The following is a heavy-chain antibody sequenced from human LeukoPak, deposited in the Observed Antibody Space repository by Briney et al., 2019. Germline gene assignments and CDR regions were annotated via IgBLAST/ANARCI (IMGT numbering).Heavy chain of an antibody. CDR3: ARDQRMGYMDV. CDR1: GFALSSYW. CDR2: ISSDGSST. Sequence: GGSLRLSCAASGFALSSYWMHWVRQAPGKGLVWVSRISSDGSSTSYADSVKGRFTISRDNAKNTLYLQMNSLRAEDTAVYYCARDQRMGYMDVWGKGTTVTVSS. V-gene: IGHV3-74*01. D-gene: IGHD2-8*01. J-gene: IGHJ6*03.